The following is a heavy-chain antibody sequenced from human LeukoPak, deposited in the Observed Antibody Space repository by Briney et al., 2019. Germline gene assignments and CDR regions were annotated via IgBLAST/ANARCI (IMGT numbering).Heavy chain of an antibody. CDR1: GGSISSGDYY. J-gene: IGHJ4*02. D-gene: IGHD1-1*01. V-gene: IGHV4-30-4*02. Sequence: SETLSLTCTVSGGSISSGDYYWNWIRQPPGKGLEWIGFIYYSGSAYYNPSLKSRVIISVDTSKNQFSLKVSSVTAADTAVYYCARKRTGDQGYYFDYWGQGTLVTVSS. CDR3: ARKRTGDQGYYFDY. CDR2: IYYSGSA.